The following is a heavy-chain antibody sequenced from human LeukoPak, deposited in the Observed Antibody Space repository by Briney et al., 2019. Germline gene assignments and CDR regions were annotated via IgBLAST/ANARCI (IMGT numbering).Heavy chain of an antibody. CDR3: VVVVEPPDSDGFDV. CDR2: INADGSTA. CDR1: GFTFGNPW. V-gene: IGHV3-74*01. J-gene: IGHJ3*01. Sequence: GGSLRLSCAASGFTFGNPWVHWVRQAPGKGLVWVSLINADGSTATYADSVKGRFTISRDSARNTLSLQMNSLTIEDTAVYYCVVVVEPPDSDGFDVWGQGTMITVSS. D-gene: IGHD1-14*01.